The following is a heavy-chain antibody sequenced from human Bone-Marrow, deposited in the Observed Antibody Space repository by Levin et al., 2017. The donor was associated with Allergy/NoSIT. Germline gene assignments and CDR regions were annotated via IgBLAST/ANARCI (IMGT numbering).Heavy chain of an antibody. D-gene: IGHD5-18*01. CDR1: GGSISSYY. V-gene: IGHV4-4*07. Sequence: SQTLSLTCTVSGGSISSYYWSWIRQPAGKGLEWIGRIYTSGSTNYNPSLKSRVTMSVDTSKNQFSLKLSSVTAADTAVYYCARDGREVDTAWFDPWGQGTLVTVSS. CDR3: ARDGREVDTAWFDP. J-gene: IGHJ5*02. CDR2: IYTSGST.